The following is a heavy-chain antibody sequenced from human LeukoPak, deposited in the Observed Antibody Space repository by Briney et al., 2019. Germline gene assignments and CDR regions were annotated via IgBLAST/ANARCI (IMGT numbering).Heavy chain of an antibody. CDR2: INPSGGST. V-gene: IGHV1-46*01. Sequence: ASVKVSCKASGYTFTNYYAHWVRQAPGQGLEWMGIINPSGGSTSYAQKFQGRVTMTRDTSTSTVYMELSGLTSEDTAVYYCARERRYYDSNGYYTLDYWGQETPVTVSS. J-gene: IGHJ4*02. D-gene: IGHD3-22*01. CDR3: ARERRYYDSNGYYTLDY. CDR1: GYTFTNYY.